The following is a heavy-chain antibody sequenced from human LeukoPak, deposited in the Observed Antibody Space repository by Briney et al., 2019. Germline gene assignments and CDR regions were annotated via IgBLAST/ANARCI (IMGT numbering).Heavy chain of an antibody. J-gene: IGHJ4*02. V-gene: IGHV3-33*06. CDR2: IWYDGSDK. CDR3: AKIPEIYSSGWYYFDH. D-gene: IGHD6-19*01. Sequence: GRSLRLSCAASGFTFSSFSMHWVRQAPGKGLEWVAVIWYDGSDKYYADSVKGRFTISRDNSKNTLYLQMNSLRAEDTAVYYCAKIPEIYSSGWYYFDHWGQGTLVTVSS. CDR1: GFTFSSFS.